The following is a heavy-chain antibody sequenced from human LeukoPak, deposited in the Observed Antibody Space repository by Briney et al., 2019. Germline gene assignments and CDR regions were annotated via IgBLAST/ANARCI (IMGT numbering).Heavy chain of an antibody. D-gene: IGHD3-3*01. CDR2: IYTSGST. J-gene: IGHJ3*02. CDR1: GGSISSYY. Sequence: SETLSLTCTVSGGSISSYYWNWIRQPPGKGLEWIGYIYTSGSTNYNPSLKSRVTISVDTSKNQFSLKLSSVTAADTAVYYCARGGSPYYDFWSGYYSLHAFDIWGQGTMVTVSS. V-gene: IGHV4-4*08. CDR3: ARGGSPYYDFWSGYYSLHAFDI.